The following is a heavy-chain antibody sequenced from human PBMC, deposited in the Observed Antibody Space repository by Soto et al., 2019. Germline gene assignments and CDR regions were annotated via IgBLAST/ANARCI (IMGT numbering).Heavy chain of an antibody. D-gene: IGHD2-21*02. CDR3: ARSGLPFDY. Sequence: EVQLVESGGGLVQPGGSLRLSCAASGFTFSSYAMHWVRQAPGKGLEYVSGISRNGGSTYYANSVKGRFTISRDNSKSTLYLQVGSLRAKDMAVYYCARSGLPFDYWGQGTLVTVSS. CDR1: GFTFSSYA. CDR2: ISRNGGST. J-gene: IGHJ4*02. V-gene: IGHV3-64*01.